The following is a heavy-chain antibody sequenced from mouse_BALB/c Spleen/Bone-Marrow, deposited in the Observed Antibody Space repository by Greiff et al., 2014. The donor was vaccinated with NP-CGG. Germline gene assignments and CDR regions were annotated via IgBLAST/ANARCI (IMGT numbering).Heavy chain of an antibody. CDR3: ARQYYGLYFDY. Sequence: EVQLQQSGAELVKPGASVKLSCTASGFNIKDTYMHWVKQRPEQGLEWIGRIDPANGNTKYDPKFQGKATITADTSSNTAYLQLSSLTSEDTAVYYCARQYYGLYFDYWGQGTTLTVSS. D-gene: IGHD1-1*01. J-gene: IGHJ2*01. CDR2: IDPANGNT. V-gene: IGHV14-3*02. CDR1: GFNIKDTY.